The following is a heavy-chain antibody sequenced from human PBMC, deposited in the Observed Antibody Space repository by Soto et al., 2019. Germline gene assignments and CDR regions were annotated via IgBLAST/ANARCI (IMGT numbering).Heavy chain of an antibody. V-gene: IGHV4-31*03. CDR2: IYYSGST. CDR1: GGSISSGGYY. Sequence: QVQLQESGPGLVKPSQTLSLTCTVSGGSISSGGYYWSWIRQHPGKGLEWIGYIYYSGSTYYNPSLKRRVTISVDTSKNQFALKLSSVTAADTAVYYCARVATGYYDSSGENYYYYGMDVWGRGTTVTVSS. D-gene: IGHD3-22*01. J-gene: IGHJ6*02. CDR3: ARVATGYYDSSGENYYYYGMDV.